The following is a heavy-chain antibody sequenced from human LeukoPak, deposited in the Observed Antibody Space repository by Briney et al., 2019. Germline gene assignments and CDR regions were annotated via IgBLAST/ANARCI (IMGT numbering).Heavy chain of an antibody. CDR3: ARDPTYYYDSSGYFDY. D-gene: IGHD3-22*01. CDR2: ISSSSSYI. J-gene: IGHJ4*02. Sequence: GGSLRLSCAASGFTFSSYSMNWVRQAQGKGLEWVSSISSSSSYIYYADSVKGRFTISRDNAKNSLYLQMNSLRAEDTAVYYCARDPTYYYDSSGYFDYWGQGTLVTVSS. V-gene: IGHV3-21*01. CDR1: GFTFSSYS.